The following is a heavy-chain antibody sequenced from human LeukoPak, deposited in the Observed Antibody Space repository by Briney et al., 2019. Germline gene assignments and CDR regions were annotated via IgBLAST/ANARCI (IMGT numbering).Heavy chain of an antibody. CDR1: GGSISSYY. CDR3: ARDRGFESYAFDI. J-gene: IGHJ3*02. D-gene: IGHD3-10*01. V-gene: IGHV4-59*01. Sequence: SETLSLTCTVSGGSISSYYWSWIRQPPGKGLEWIGYIYYSGSTNYNPSLKSRVTISVDTSKNQFCLKPGSVAAADTAMYYCARDRGFESYAFDIWGQGTMVTVSS. CDR2: IYYSGST.